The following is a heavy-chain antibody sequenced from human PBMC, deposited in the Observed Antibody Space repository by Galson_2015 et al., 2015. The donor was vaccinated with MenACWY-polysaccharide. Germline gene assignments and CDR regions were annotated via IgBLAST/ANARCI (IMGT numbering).Heavy chain of an antibody. CDR2: IQNVGSPK. Sequence: SLRFSCAASGLTFRSSGMHWVGQAPGKGLEGVVLIQNVGSPKAYADSVKGRFTISRGNSKNTLYLEMNSLRAEDTSVYYCARESSRIVFHAFDIWGQGTMVTVSS. CDR1: GLTFRSSG. CDR3: ARESSRIVFHAFDI. J-gene: IGHJ3*02. V-gene: IGHV3-33*05. D-gene: IGHD6-19*01.